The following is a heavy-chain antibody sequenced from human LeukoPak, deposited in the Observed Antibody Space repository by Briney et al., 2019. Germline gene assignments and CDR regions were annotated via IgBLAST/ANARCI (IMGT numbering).Heavy chain of an antibody. CDR3: ARDFYGDDGHHPFDY. D-gene: IGHD2/OR15-2a*01. V-gene: IGHV4-4*07. CDR2: IYASGST. J-gene: IGHJ4*02. Sequence: SSETLSLTCSVSGGSISNYYWNWLRQPAGKGLEWIGRIYASGSTNYNPSLKSRVTISMDKSKNHFSLNLKSVTAADTASYYCARDFYGDDGHHPFDYWGQGIQVTVSS. CDR1: GGSISNYY.